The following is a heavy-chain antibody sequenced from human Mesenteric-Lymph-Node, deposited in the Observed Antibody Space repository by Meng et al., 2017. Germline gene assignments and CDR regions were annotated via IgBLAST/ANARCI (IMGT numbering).Heavy chain of an antibody. J-gene: IGHJ5*02. CDR1: GGSISSYY. CDR2: IYYSGST. CDR3: ANSGSYYWFDP. V-gene: IGHV4-4*07. Sequence: SETLSLTCTVSGGSISSYYWSWIRQPAGKGLEWIGSIYYSGSTYYNPSLKSRVTISVDTSKNQFSLKLSSVTAADTAVYYCANSGSYYWFDPWGQGTRVTVSS. D-gene: IGHD1-26*01.